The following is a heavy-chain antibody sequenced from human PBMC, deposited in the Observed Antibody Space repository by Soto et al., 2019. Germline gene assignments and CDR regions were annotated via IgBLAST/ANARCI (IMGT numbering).Heavy chain of an antibody. CDR3: ARGWPPDFWSGGPYGMDV. CDR2: MNPNSGNT. Sequence: ASVKVSCKASGYTFTSYDINWVRQATGQGLEWMGWMNPNSGNTGYAQKFQGRVTMTRNTSISTAYMELSSLRSEDTAVYYCARGWPPDFWSGGPYGMDVWGQGTTVTVSS. CDR1: GYTFTSYD. D-gene: IGHD3-3*01. J-gene: IGHJ6*02. V-gene: IGHV1-8*01.